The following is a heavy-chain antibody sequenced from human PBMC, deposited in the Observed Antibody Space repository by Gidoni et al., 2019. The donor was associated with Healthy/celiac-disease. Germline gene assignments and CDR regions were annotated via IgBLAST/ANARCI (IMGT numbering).Heavy chain of an antibody. CDR3: ANSRRGSGSSDY. V-gene: IGHV3-23*01. CDR1: GFTFRSYA. Sequence: EVQLLESGGGLVQPGGSLRLSCAASGFTFRSYAMIWVRQAPGEGLECVSAISGSGGATYYADSVKGRFTISRDNSQNTLYLQMNSLRAEDTAVYYCANSRRGSGSSDYWGQGTLVTVSS. CDR2: ISGSGGAT. D-gene: IGHD3-10*01. J-gene: IGHJ4*02.